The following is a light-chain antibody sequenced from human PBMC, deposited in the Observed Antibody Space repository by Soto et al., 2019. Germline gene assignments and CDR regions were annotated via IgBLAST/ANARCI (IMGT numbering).Light chain of an antibody. J-gene: IGKJ5*01. V-gene: IGKV1-39*01. CDR3: QQSYTTPIT. CDR1: QTITTY. Sequence: DIQLTQSPSSLSASVGDRVTITCRASQTITTYLSWFQQKPWKAPKLLVYGASSLQSGVPSRFSGSGSGTEFTLTISSLQSEDFATYYCQQSYTTPITFGQGTRLEIK. CDR2: GAS.